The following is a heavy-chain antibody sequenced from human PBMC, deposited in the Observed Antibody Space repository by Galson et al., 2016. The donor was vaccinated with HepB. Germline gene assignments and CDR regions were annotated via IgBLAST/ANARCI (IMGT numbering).Heavy chain of an antibody. CDR3: ARDTLATDFDY. CDR1: GYTFNRYW. D-gene: IGHD2-21*02. V-gene: IGHV5-51*01. CDR2: IYPGDSDT. J-gene: IGHJ4*02. Sequence: QSGAEVKKPEESLKISCQGSGYTFNRYWIGWVRERPGKGLEWMGIIYPGDSDTKYSPSFQGRVTLSVDKSISTAYLQLSSLQASDTAIYYCARDTLATDFDYWGQGTLVTVSS.